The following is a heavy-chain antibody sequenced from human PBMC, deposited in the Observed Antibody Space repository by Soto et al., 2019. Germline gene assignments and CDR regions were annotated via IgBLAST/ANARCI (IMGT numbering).Heavy chain of an antibody. J-gene: IGHJ4*02. CDR3: ARGIGVIDPFDY. V-gene: IGHV3-48*02. Sequence: EVQLVESGGGLVQPGGSLRLSCAASGFTFSSYSMNWVRQAPGKGLECVSYISSSSSTIYYADAVKGRFTISRDNAKNSLYRQMNSLRDEDTAVYYCARGIGVIDPFDYWGPGTLVTVSS. D-gene: IGHD1-26*01. CDR2: ISSSSSTI. CDR1: GFTFSSYS.